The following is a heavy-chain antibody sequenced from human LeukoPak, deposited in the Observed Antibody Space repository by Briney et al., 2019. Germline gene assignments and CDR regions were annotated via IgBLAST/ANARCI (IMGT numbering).Heavy chain of an antibody. CDR3: VRLFYYDSRGPPS. CDR2: IYYSGST. D-gene: IGHD3-22*01. Sequence: SETLSLTCNVLGGSIRSSNYYWGWIRQPPGRGLEWIGSIYYSGSTYYNPSLKGRGTMSVDTSNNQFSLKLTSATATDTAVYYCVRLFYYDSRGPPSWGQGTLVTVSS. J-gene: IGHJ5*02. V-gene: IGHV4-39*01. CDR1: GGSIRSSNYY.